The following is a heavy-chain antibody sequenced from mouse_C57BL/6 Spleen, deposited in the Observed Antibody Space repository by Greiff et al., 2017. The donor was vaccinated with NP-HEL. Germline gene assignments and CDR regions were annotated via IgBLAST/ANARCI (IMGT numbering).Heavy chain of an antibody. CDR1: GYTFTSYW. V-gene: IGHV1-64*01. CDR2: IHPNSGST. Sequence: QVQLQQPGAELVKPGASVKLSCKASGYTFTSYWMHWVKQRPGQGLEWIGMIHPNSGSTNYNEKFKSKATLTVDKSSTTAYMQLSSLTSEDAAVYYCARGLTGDWYFDVWGTGTTVTVAS. D-gene: IGHD4-1*01. CDR3: ARGLTGDWYFDV. J-gene: IGHJ1*03.